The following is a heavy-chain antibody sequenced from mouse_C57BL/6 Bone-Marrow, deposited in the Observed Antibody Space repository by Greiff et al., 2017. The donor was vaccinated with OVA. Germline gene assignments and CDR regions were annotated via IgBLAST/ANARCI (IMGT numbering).Heavy chain of an antibody. CDR3: ARRKYYDYDVNCFDY. V-gene: IGHV1-52*01. CDR2: IDPSDSET. Sequence: QVQLQQPGAELVRPGSSVKLSCKASGYTFTSYWMHWVKQRPIQGLEWIGNIDPSDSETHYNQKFKDKATLTVDKSSSTAYMQLSSLTSEDSAVYYCARRKYYDYDVNCFDYWGQGTTLTVSS. J-gene: IGHJ2*01. CDR1: GYTFTSYW. D-gene: IGHD2-4*01.